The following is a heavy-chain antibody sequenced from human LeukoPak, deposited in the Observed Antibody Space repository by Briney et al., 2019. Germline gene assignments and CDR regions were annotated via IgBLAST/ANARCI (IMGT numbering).Heavy chain of an antibody. D-gene: IGHD6-19*01. CDR3: AKDLSRQWLVQTQLDY. CDR1: GFTVSSNY. J-gene: IGHJ4*02. CDR2: IYSGGST. Sequence: GGSLRLSCAASGFTVSSNYMSWVRQAPGKGLEWVSVIYSGGSTYYADSAKGRFTISRDNSKNTLYLQMNSLRAEDTAVYYCAKDLSRQWLVQTQLDYWGQGTLVTVSS. V-gene: IGHV3-66*01.